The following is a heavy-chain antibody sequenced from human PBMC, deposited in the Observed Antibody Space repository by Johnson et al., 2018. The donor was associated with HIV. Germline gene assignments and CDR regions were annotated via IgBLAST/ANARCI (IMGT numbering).Heavy chain of an antibody. Sequence: VQLVESGGGLVKPGGSLRLSCAASGFTFSNAWMNWVRQAPGKGLEWVGRITRTADGGTTDYTTPVKGRFTISRDDSKNTLYLQMGSLRAEDMAVYYCARSRFREPAAFDIWGQGTMVTVSS. J-gene: IGHJ3*02. CDR1: GFTFSNAW. CDR2: ITRTADGGTT. V-gene: IGHV3-15*01. CDR3: ARSRFREPAAFDI. D-gene: IGHD3-10*01.